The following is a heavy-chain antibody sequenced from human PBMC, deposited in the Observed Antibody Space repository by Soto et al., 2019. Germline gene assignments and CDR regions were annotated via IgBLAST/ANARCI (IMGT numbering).Heavy chain of an antibody. Sequence: QVQLQVSGPGLVKPSATLSLSCTVSTGSSDSFYWSWIRQPPGKGLEWLALFFYTGSTNHKPSLKGRVTISLDMSSSQFSLSLTSVTAADTAMYYCARSRDGYNLNPIDQWGQGLLVTVSS. CDR3: ARSRDGYNLNPIDQ. CDR1: TGSSDSFY. CDR2: FFYTGST. D-gene: IGHD5-12*01. V-gene: IGHV4-59*01. J-gene: IGHJ4*02.